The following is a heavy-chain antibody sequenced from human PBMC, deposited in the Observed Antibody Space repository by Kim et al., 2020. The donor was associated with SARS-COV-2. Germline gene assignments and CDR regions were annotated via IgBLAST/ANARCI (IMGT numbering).Heavy chain of an antibody. D-gene: IGHD2-8*01. J-gene: IGHJ4*02. Sequence: SETLSLTCAVYGGSFSAYYWSWIRQPPGKGLEWIGEINHSGSTNYNPSLKSRVTISADTSKNQFSLKLSSVTAADTAVDYWARGRGRGAKTSGVWGDFDYWGQGTLVTVSS. CDR2: INHSGST. CDR3: ARGRGRGAKTSGVWGDFDY. V-gene: IGHV4-34*01. CDR1: GGSFSAYY.